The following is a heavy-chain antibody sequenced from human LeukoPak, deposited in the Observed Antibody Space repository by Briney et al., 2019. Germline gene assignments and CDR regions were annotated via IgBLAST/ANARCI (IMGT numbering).Heavy chain of an antibody. CDR1: GFTFDDYV. D-gene: IGHD6-6*01. CDR2: ISSSSSYI. J-gene: IGHJ4*02. CDR3: ARDSSIAAPDY. Sequence: PGGSLRLSCAASGFTFDDYVMHWVRQAPGKGLEWVSSISSSSSYIYYADSVKGRFTISRDNAKNSLYLQMNSLRAEDTAVYYCARDSSIAAPDYWGQGTLVTVSS. V-gene: IGHV3-21*01.